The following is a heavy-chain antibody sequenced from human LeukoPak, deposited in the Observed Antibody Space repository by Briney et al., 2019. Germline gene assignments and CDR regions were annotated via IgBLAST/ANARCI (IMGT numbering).Heavy chain of an antibody. CDR3: ARMALLPYYFDY. D-gene: IGHD3-22*01. J-gene: IGHJ4*02. CDR2: IYRGGST. Sequence: GGSLRLSCAASGFTFSSYWMSWVRQAPGKGLEWVSVIYRGGSTYYADSVKGRFTISRDNSKNTLYLQMNSLRAEDTAVYYCARMALLPYYFDYWGQGTLVTVSS. CDR1: GFTFSSYW. V-gene: IGHV3-53*01.